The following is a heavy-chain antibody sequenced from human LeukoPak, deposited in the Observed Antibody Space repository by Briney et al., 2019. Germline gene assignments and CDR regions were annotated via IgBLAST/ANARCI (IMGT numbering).Heavy chain of an antibody. CDR2: IYHSGTT. D-gene: IGHD1-26*01. Sequence: SETLSLTCTVSGYSISSGYYWGWIQQPPGEGLEWTGSIYHSGTTYYNPSLKSRVTISVDTSKNQFSLKLSSVTAADTAVYYCERTYSGSYRQTYYYYYMDVWGKGTTVTVSS. V-gene: IGHV4-38-2*02. CDR1: GYSISSGYY. CDR3: ERTYSGSYRQTYYYYYMDV. J-gene: IGHJ6*03.